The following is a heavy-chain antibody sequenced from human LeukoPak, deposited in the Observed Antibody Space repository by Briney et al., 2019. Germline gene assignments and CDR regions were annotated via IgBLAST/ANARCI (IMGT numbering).Heavy chain of an antibody. Sequence: GGSLRLSCAASGFTFSSYWMHWVRQVPGKELVWVSRINSDGSITNYADSVKGRFTISRDNAKNTLHLQMNSLRVEDTALYYCARDDGDGYMYYFDYWGQGTLVTVSS. CDR3: ARDDGDGYMYYFDY. CDR2: INSDGSIT. J-gene: IGHJ4*02. V-gene: IGHV3-74*01. CDR1: GFTFSSYW. D-gene: IGHD5-24*01.